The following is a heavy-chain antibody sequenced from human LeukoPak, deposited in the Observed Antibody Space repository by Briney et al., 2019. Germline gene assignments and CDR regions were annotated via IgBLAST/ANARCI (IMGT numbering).Heavy chain of an antibody. Sequence: GASVKVSCKASGFTFTSTAVQWVRQARGQRLEWIGWILVGSGNTNYAQMFQERVTLTWDVSTSTAYMVLSNLQSEDTAIYYCVSDPPYTSSSAWWGQGTLVTVSS. CDR3: VSDPPYTSSSAW. D-gene: IGHD2-2*01. J-gene: IGHJ4*02. CDR1: GFTFTSTA. CDR2: ILVGSGNT. V-gene: IGHV1-58*01.